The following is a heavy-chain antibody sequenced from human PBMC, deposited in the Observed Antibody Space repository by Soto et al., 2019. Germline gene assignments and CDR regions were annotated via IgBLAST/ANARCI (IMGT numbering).Heavy chain of an antibody. Sequence: PGGSLRLSCAASGITFIYAWMDWVRQAPGKRLEWVGRIKSQASGGTIDYAAPVKGRFTISRDDSKNTVYLQMDSLKTEDTAVYYCATCIDTSCHVDGMNVWGQGTTVTVSS. V-gene: IGHV3-15*07. CDR1: GITFIYAW. J-gene: IGHJ6*01. D-gene: IGHD2-2*01. CDR3: ATCIDTSCHVDGMNV. CDR2: IKSQASGGTI.